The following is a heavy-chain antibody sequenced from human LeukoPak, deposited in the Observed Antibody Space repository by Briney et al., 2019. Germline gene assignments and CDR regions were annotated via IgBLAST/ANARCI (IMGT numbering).Heavy chain of an antibody. CDR1: GGTFSSYA. CDR2: TIPIFGTA. Sequence: SVKVSCKASGGTFSSYAISWVRQAPGQGLEWMGRTIPIFGTANYAQKFQGRVTITTDESTSTAYMELSSLRSEDTAVYYCASRGMAAAGPLFDYWGQGTLVTVSS. V-gene: IGHV1-69*05. CDR3: ASRGMAAAGPLFDY. D-gene: IGHD6-13*01. J-gene: IGHJ4*02.